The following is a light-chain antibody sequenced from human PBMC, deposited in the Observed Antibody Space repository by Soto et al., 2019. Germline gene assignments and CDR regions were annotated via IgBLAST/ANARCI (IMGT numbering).Light chain of an antibody. J-gene: IGKJ4*01. Sequence: ESVLIQVPAALFFSPGERATLSCRASQSINKYLAWYQQKPGQAPRLLIYDASNRATGIPARFSGSGSGTDFTLTISSLEPEDFAVYYCQQRSNWRGTFGGGTKV. CDR1: QSINKY. CDR2: DAS. V-gene: IGKV3-11*01. CDR3: QQRSNWRGT.